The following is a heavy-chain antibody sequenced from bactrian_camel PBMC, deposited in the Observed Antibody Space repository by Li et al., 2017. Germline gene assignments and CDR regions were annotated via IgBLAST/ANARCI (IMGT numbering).Heavy chain of an antibody. D-gene: IGHD5*01. CDR3: VRDLGTTGWYFDN. CDR2: INSAGGNT. CDR1: GFTFSNHA. V-gene: IGHV3S40*01. J-gene: IGHJ6*01. Sequence: VQLVESGGGLVQPGGSLRLSCKVSGFTFSNHAMSWVRQAPGKGLEWVSTINSAGGNTYYVDSVKGRFTISRDNAKNTVYLQMNSLKLEDTAVYYCVRDLGTTGWYFDNWGQGTQVTVS.